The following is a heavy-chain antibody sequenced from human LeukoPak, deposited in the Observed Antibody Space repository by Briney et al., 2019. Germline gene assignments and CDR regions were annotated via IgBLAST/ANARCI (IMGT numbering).Heavy chain of an antibody. CDR1: GGSISSSSYY. CDR3: ARLRYSYGYVVGYYYYYYMDV. CDR2: IDHSGST. J-gene: IGHJ6*03. D-gene: IGHD5-18*01. Sequence: SETLSLTCTVSGGSISSSSYYWGWIRQPPGKGLEWTGSIDHSGSTYYNPSPKSRITISVDTSKNQFSLKLSSVTAADTAVYYCARLRYSYGYVVGYYYYYYMDVWGKGTTVTVSS. V-gene: IGHV4-39*07.